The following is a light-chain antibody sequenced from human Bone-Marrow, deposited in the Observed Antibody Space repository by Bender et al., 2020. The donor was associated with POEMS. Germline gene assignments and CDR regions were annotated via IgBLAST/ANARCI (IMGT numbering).Light chain of an antibody. CDR3: GTWDSSLSVGV. V-gene: IGLV3-21*02. Sequence: SYVLTQPPSVSVAPGQTARIACGGNRIGSKSVHWYQHKPGQAPGLVVYDDNNRPSGIPERFSGSNSGNTATLTISRVEAGDEADYYCGTWDSSLSVGVFGGGTKVTVL. CDR2: DDN. J-gene: IGLJ3*02. CDR1: RIGSKS.